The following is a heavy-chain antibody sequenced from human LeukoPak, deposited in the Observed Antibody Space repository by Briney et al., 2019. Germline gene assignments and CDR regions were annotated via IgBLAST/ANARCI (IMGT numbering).Heavy chain of an antibody. D-gene: IGHD3-10*02. J-gene: IGHJ6*03. CDR3: ARVFRGFYYHMDV. V-gene: IGHV4-59*01. Sequence: SETLSLTCTVSGGSISSYYWSWIRQPPGKGLEWIGYIYYSGSTNYNPSLKSRVTISVDTSKNQFSLKLSSVTAADTAVYYCARVFRGFYYHMDVWGKGTTVTVSS. CDR1: GGSISSYY. CDR2: IYYSGST.